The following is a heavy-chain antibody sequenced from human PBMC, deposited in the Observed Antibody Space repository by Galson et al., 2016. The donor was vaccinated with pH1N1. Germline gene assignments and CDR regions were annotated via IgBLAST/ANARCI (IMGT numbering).Heavy chain of an antibody. CDR3: AREDLAVGEGWDYGLDV. D-gene: IGHD6-19*01. V-gene: IGHV4-31*03. CDR2: IHYSGST. Sequence: TLSLTCTVSGGSINSNGNYWSWIRQLPGKGLEWIGYIHYSGSTYYNPSLKSRVSMSVDTSKNQFSLTLTSVTAADTAVYHCAREDLAVGEGWDYGLDVWGQGTTVTVSS. J-gene: IGHJ6*02. CDR1: GGSINSNGNY.